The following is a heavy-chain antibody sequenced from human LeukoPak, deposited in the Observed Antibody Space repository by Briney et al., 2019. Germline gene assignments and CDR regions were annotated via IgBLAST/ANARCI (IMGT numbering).Heavy chain of an antibody. CDR3: ARVGYSSSSADI. D-gene: IGHD6-13*01. CDR2: ISYDGSNK. Sequence: GGSLRLSCAASEFTFSNYGMHWVRQAPGKGLEWVAVISYDGSNKYYADSVKGRFTISRDNSKNTLYLQMNSLRAEDTAVYYCARVGYSSSSADIWGQGTMVTVSS. V-gene: IGHV3-30*03. J-gene: IGHJ3*02. CDR1: EFTFSNYG.